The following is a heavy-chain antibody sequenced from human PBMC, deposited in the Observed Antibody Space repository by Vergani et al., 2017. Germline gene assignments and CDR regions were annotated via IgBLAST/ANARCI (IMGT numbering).Heavy chain of an antibody. Sequence: QVQLVQSGAEVKKPGSSVKVSCKASGGTFSSYAISWVRQAPGQGLEWMGGIIPIFGTANYAQKFQGRVTITADESTSTAYMELSSLRSDDTAVYYCARDKGGRSHTTTRLFDIWGQGTMVTVSS. J-gene: IGHJ3*02. V-gene: IGHV1-69*01. CDR1: GGTFSSYA. CDR2: IIPIFGTA. CDR3: ARDKGGRSHTTTRLFDI. D-gene: IGHD4-17*01.